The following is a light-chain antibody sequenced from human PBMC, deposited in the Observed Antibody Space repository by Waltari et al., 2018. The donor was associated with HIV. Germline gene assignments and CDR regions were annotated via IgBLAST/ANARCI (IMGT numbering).Light chain of an antibody. CDR1: SSDVGCFDH. Sequence: QSAPTQPRSVSGSPGQSVAISCTGTSSDVGCFDHVSWYQRYPGKAPKLMIPHVNERPSGVPDRFSGSKSGNMASLTITGLQAEDEADYYCCSYTGTHNYVFGTGTTVTVL. CDR2: HVN. J-gene: IGLJ1*01. CDR3: CSYTGTHNYV. V-gene: IGLV2-11*01.